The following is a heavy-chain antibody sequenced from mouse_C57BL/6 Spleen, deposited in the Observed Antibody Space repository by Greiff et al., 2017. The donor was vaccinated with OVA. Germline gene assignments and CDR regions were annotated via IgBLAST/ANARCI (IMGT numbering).Heavy chain of an antibody. CDR2: IWTGGGT. Sequence: VKLVESGPGLVAPSQSLSITCTVSGFSLTSYAISWVRQPPGKGLEWLGVIWTGGGTNYNSALKSRLSISKDNSKSQVFIKMNSLQTDDTAGYYGARYCYGSSLRYFDVWGTGTTVTVSS. V-gene: IGHV2-9-1*01. D-gene: IGHD1-1*01. CDR1: GFSLTSYA. J-gene: IGHJ1*03. CDR3: ARYCYGSSLRYFDV.